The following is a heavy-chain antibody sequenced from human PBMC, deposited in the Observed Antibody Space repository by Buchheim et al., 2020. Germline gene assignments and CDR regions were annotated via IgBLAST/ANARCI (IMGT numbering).Heavy chain of an antibody. CDR1: GFTFSSYA. CDR3: AKDLGVTSYYDFWSGYAQGSYFDY. Sequence: QVQLVESGGGVVQPGRSLRLSCAASGFTFSSYAMHWVRQAPGKGLEWVAVISYDGSNKYYADSVKGRFTISRDNSKNTLYLQMNSLRAEYTAVYYCAKDLGVTSYYDFWSGYAQGSYFDYWGQGTL. J-gene: IGHJ4*02. V-gene: IGHV3-30-3*01. CDR2: ISYDGSNK. D-gene: IGHD3-3*01.